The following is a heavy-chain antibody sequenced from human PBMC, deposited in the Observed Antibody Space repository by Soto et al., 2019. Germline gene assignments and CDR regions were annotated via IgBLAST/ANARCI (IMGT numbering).Heavy chain of an antibody. Sequence: EVQLVESGGGLVQPGGSLRLSCAASGFTFSTSPMHWVRQAPGKGLEWVSYIGGRTSTIYYSDSVKGRFTISRDNSRNTLYLQMNSLRDDDTALYYCARDPFNGWYVKLFGEWGQGTLVTVSS. CDR2: IGGRTSTI. CDR1: GFTFSTSP. J-gene: IGHJ4*02. CDR3: ARDPFNGWYVKLFGE. D-gene: IGHD6-19*01. V-gene: IGHV3-48*02.